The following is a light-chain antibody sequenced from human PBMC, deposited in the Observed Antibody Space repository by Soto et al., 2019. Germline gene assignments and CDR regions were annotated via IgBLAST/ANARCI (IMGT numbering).Light chain of an antibody. CDR2: DAS. V-gene: IGKV3-11*01. J-gene: IGKJ5*01. Sequence: NGLTLSGGTLSLYPGDRATLSCRASQSVSSYLAWYQQKPGQAPRLLIFDASNRATGIPARFSGSGSGTDFTLTISSLEPEDFAVYYCQQRSNWPITFGQGTRPAIK. CDR3: QQRSNWPIT. CDR1: QSVSSY.